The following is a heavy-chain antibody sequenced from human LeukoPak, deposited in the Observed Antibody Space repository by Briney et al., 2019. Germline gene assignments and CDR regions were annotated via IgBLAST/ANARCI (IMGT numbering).Heavy chain of an antibody. CDR1: RYTFTTYG. CDR2: ISAYNGNT. J-gene: IGHJ6*03. CDR3: ARVIGPSITIFGVVIPGYYYYYMDV. V-gene: IGHV1-18*01. Sequence: ASVKVSCTPSRYTFTTYGISWARQAPGQGLEGMGWISAYNGNTNYAQKLQGRVTMTPDTSTSTAYMELRSLRSDDPAVYYCARVIGPSITIFGVVIPGYYYYYMDVWGKGTTVTVSS. D-gene: IGHD3-3*01.